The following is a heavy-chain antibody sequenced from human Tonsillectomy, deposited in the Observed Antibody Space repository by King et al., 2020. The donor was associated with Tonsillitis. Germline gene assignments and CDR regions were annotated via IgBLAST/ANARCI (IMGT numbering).Heavy chain of an antibody. J-gene: IGHJ6*02. CDR2: ISYDGSNK. D-gene: IGHD3-10*01. CDR1: GFTFSSYG. CDR3: AKDLGRGYYYYGMDV. Sequence: VQLVESGGGVVQPGRSLRLSCAASGFTFSSYGMHWVRQAPGKGLEWVAVISYDGSNKYYADSVKGRFTISGDNSKNTLYLQMNSRKAEDTAVYYCAKDLGRGYYYYGMDVWGQGTTVTVSS. V-gene: IGHV3-30*18.